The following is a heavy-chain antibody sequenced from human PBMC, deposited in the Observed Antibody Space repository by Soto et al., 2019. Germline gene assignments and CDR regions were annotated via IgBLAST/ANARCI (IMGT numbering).Heavy chain of an antibody. CDR1: GFTFSNYA. J-gene: IGHJ4*02. CDR3: AKWRLWGVGHFDY. D-gene: IGHD3-16*01. CDR2: LSGSGNTT. V-gene: IGHV3-23*01. Sequence: GGSLRLSCAASGFTFSNYAMSWVRQAPGKGLKWVSALSGSGNTTYYADSVKGRFTISRDNSKNTLYLQMNSLRADDTAVYYCAKWRLWGVGHFDYWGQGTLVTVSS.